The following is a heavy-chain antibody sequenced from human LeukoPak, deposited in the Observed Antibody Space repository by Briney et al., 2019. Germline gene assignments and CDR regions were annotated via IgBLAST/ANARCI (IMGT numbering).Heavy chain of an antibody. J-gene: IGHJ6*03. V-gene: IGHV3-21*01. D-gene: IGHD6-19*01. CDR1: GFTFSSYS. CDR3: AGKIAVGDYYYYYYMDV. CDR2: ISGSNSYI. Sequence: PGGSLRLSCAASGFTFSSYSMNWVRQAPGKGLEWVSSISGSNSYIYYADSVKGRFTISRDNAKNSLYLQMNSLRAEDTAVYYCAGKIAVGDYYYYYYMDVWGKGTTVTISS.